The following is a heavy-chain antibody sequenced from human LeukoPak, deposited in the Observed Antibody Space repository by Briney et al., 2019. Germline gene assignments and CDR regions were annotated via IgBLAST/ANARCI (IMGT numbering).Heavy chain of an antibody. V-gene: IGHV4-59*01. CDR3: AKGGAAAGTY. CDR1: GGSISNYY. D-gene: IGHD6-13*01. CDR2: IYYSGST. J-gene: IGHJ4*02. Sequence: SETLSLTCTVSGGSISNYYWSWIRQPPGKGLEWIGYIYYSGSTNYNPSLKSRVTISVDTSKNQFSLKLSSVTAADTAVYYCAKGGAAAGTYWGQGTLVTVSS.